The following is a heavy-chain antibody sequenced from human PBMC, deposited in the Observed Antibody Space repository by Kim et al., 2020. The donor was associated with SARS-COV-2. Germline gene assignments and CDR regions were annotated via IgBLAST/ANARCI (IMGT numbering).Heavy chain of an antibody. V-gene: IGHV4-30-2*04. D-gene: IGHD3-22*01. Sequence: SHNPSLKSRVTISVDTSKNQFSLKLSAVTAADTAVYYCARDLGYDSSEAYWGQGTLVTVSS. J-gene: IGHJ4*02. CDR3: ARDLGYDSSEAY.